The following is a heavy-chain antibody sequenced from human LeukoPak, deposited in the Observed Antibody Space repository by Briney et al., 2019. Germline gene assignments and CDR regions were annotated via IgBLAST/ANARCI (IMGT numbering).Heavy chain of an antibody. D-gene: IGHD3/OR15-3a*01. CDR3: ARDEGLGDFDY. Sequence: SETLSLTCTVSGGSTSSYYWSWIRQPPGKGLEWIGYIYYSGSTNYNPSLKSRVTISVDTSKNQFSLKLSSVTAADTAVYYCARDEGLGDFDYWGQGTLVTVSS. CDR2: IYYSGST. V-gene: IGHV4-59*01. CDR1: GGSTSSYY. J-gene: IGHJ4*02.